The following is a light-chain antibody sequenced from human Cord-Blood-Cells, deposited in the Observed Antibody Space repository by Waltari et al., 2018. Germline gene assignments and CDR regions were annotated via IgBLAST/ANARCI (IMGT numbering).Light chain of an antibody. Sequence: QSALTQPASVSGSPGQSLTISCTGTSSDVGGYNYVSWYQQHPGKAPKLMIYDVSNRPSGVSNRLSGSKSGNTASLTISGLQAEDEADYYCSSYTSSSTLVFGTGTKVTVL. J-gene: IGLJ1*01. CDR3: SSYTSSSTLV. CDR2: DVS. CDR1: SSDVGGYNY. V-gene: IGLV2-14*01.